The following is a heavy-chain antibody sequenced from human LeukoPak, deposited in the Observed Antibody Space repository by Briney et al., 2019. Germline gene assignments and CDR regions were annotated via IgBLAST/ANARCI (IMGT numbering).Heavy chain of an antibody. CDR2: IISIFGTA. D-gene: IGHD3-22*01. CDR3: ARAPYDSSGSANYYYYYGLDV. CDR1: GGTFSSYA. Sequence: WASVKVSCKASGGTFSSYAISWVRQAPGQGLEWMGGIISIFGTANSAQKFQGRVTITADESTNTAYMELSSLRSEDTAVYYCARAPYDSSGSANYYYYYGLDVWGQGTTVTVSS. J-gene: IGHJ6*02. V-gene: IGHV1-69*13.